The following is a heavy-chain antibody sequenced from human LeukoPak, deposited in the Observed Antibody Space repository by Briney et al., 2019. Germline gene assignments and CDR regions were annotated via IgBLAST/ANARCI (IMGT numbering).Heavy chain of an antibody. CDR2: IKPDGGHQ. D-gene: IGHD2-15*01. J-gene: IGHJ4*02. CDR1: GLAFSDYW. V-gene: IGHV3-7*01. CDR3: ASTLRYCGGGSCAW. Sequence: PGGSLRLSCAASGLAFSDYWMRWVRQAPGKGLEWVANIKPDGGHQNYVDSVRGRFTISRDKAKNSLYLQMNSLTAEYTAIYYCASTLRYCGGGSCAWGGQGTLVTASS.